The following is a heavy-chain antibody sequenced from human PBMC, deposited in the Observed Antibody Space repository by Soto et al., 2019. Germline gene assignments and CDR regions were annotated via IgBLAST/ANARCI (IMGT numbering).Heavy chain of an antibody. CDR3: ARWRIVGATRYDY. CDR1: GGSISSRNW. J-gene: IGHJ4*02. D-gene: IGHD1-26*01. CDR2: IYPSGST. Sequence: QVQLQESGPGLVKPSGTLSLTCAVSGGSISSRNWWSWVRQPPGEGLEGIGEIYPSGSTNYNPSLRSRVTISVDKSKNQFSLELSSVTAADTAVYYCARWRIVGATRYDYWGQGTLVTVSS. V-gene: IGHV4-4*02.